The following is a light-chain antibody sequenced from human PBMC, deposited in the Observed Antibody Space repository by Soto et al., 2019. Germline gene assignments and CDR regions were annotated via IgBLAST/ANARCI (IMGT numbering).Light chain of an antibody. CDR3: QQYGTSEII. CDR2: DTS. V-gene: IGKV3-20*01. J-gene: IGKJ5*01. Sequence: IVLTQSPGTLSLSPGERATLSCRTSQSVSNTYVAWYQQKPGQAPRLLIHDTSSRVTGIPDRFSGSGSGTDFTLTISRLEPEDFAVFYCQQYGTSEIIFGQGTRLEI. CDR1: QSVSNTY.